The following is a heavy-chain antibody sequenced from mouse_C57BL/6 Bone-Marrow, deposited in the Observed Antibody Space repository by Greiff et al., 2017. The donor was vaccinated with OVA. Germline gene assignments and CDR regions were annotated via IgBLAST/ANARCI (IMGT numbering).Heavy chain of an antibody. CDR1: GFNIKDDY. Sequence: VQLQQSGAELVRPGASVSLSCTASGFNIKDDYMHWLKQRPEQGLEWIGWIVPENGGTEYASSFQGKATITADTSSNTAYLQLSSLTSKDTAVYYCARGGRAYWGQGTLVTVSA. CDR2: IVPENGGT. J-gene: IGHJ3*01. CDR3: ARGGRAY. V-gene: IGHV14-4*01.